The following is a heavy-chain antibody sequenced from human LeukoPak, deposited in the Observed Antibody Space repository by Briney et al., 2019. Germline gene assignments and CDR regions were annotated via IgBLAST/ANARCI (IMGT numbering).Heavy chain of an antibody. J-gene: IGHJ6*02. CDR2: IYYSGST. CDR3: ARSGRCGYCVMDV. Sequence: PSETLSLTCTVSGGSISSYYWSWIRQPPGKGLEWIGYIYYSGSTNYNPSLESRVTISVDTSKNQFSLKLSSVTAADTAVYYCARSGRCGYCVMDVWGQGTRSPSP. CDR1: GGSISSYY. V-gene: IGHV4-59*08. D-gene: IGHD5/OR15-5a*01.